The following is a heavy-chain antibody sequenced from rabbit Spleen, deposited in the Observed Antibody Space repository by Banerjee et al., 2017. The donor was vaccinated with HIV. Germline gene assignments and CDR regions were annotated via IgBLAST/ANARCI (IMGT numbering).Heavy chain of an antibody. CDR2: IYAGGSDTT. CDR3: ARMPNDGSRHFNL. D-gene: IGHD4-2*01. V-gene: IGHV1S40*01. J-gene: IGHJ4*01. Sequence: QQLEESGVDLVKPGASLTLTCTASGFSFSSSYYMCWVRQAPGKGLEWIACIYAGGSDTTYYASGAKGRFTISKTSSTTVTLQMASLTAADTATYFCARMPNDGSRHFNLWGPGTLVTVS. CDR1: GFSFSSSYY.